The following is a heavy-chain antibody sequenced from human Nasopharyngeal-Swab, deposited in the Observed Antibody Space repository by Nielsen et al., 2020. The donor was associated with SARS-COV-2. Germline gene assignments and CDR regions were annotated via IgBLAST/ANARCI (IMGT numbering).Heavy chain of an antibody. V-gene: IGHV3-7*01. CDR3: AREGFRDTSHDY. CDR2: IKQGGSER. Sequence: GGSLRLSCAASGFTFSSYWMHWVRQAPGKGLEWVANIKQGGSERYYVDSVKGRFTISRDNAKNSLYLQMNSLRAEDTAVYYCAREGFRDTSHDYWGQGTLVTVSS. J-gene: IGHJ4*02. CDR1: GFTFSSYW. D-gene: IGHD3-22*01.